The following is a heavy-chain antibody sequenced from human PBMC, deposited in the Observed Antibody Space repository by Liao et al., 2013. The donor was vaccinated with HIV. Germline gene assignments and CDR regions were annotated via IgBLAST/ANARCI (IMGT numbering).Heavy chain of an antibody. D-gene: IGHD6-19*01. Sequence: QVQLQESGPGLVKPSETLSLTCAVSDGAISSYYWNWIRQPAGKGLEWIGRVYSSGSTTYNPSLKSRIAMSLDTSKNQFSLNLTSVTAADAAVYYCARGRYSSGSYYFDSWGQGTLVTVSS. CDR2: VYSSGST. V-gene: IGHV4-4*07. CDR1: DGAISSYY. J-gene: IGHJ4*02. CDR3: ARGRYSSGSYYFDS.